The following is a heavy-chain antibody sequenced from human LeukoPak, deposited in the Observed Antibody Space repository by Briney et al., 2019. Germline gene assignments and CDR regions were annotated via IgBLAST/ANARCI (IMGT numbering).Heavy chain of an antibody. CDR1: GYSFTSYW. CDR2: IYPGDSDT. D-gene: IGHD3-22*01. CDR3: ARQYYDSSGYTGAFDS. Sequence: GESLKISCKGSGYSFTSYWIGWVRQMPGKGLEWMGIIYPGDSDTRYSPSFQGQVTISADKSISTAYLQWSSLKASDTAMYYCARQYYDSSGYTGAFDSWGQGTMVTVSS. J-gene: IGHJ3*02. V-gene: IGHV5-51*01.